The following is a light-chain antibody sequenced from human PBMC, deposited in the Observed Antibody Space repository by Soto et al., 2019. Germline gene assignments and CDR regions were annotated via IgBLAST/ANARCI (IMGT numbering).Light chain of an antibody. CDR1: QSISSW. CDR3: QQYSSYLWT. J-gene: IGKJ1*01. Sequence: DIQMTQSPSTLSASVGDRVTITCRASQSISSWLAWYQQKPGKAPKFLIYDASTLESGVPSRFRGSGYGTEFTLTISSLQPDDFATYYSQQYSSYLWTFGQGTKVEIK. V-gene: IGKV1-5*01. CDR2: DAS.